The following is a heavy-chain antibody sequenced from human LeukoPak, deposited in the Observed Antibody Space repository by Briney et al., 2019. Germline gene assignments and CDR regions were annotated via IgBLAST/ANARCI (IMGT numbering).Heavy chain of an antibody. CDR1: GGSFSGYY. Sequence: SETLSLTCAVYGGSFSGYYWSWIRQPPGKGLEWIGEINHSVSTNYNPSLKSRVTISVDTSKNQFSLKLSSVTAADTAVYYCARSRIQLWTKRFDYWGQGTLVTVSS. D-gene: IGHD5-18*01. CDR2: INHSVST. V-gene: IGHV4-34*01. CDR3: ARSRIQLWTKRFDY. J-gene: IGHJ4*02.